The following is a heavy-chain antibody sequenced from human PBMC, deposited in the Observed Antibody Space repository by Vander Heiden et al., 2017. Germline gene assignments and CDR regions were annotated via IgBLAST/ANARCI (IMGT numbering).Heavy chain of an antibody. CDR2: INPNSGGT. J-gene: IGHJ2*01. Sequence: QVQLVQSGAEVKKPGASVKVSCKASGYTFTGYYMHWVRQAPGQGLEWMGWINPNSGGTNYAQKLQGRFTMTRDTSISTAYMEMSRLRSEDTAVYYCAWISRDGYNPTTRYFDLWGRGTLVTVSS. CDR3: AWISRDGYNPTTRYFDL. V-gene: IGHV1-2*02. CDR1: GYTFTGYY. D-gene: IGHD1-26*01.